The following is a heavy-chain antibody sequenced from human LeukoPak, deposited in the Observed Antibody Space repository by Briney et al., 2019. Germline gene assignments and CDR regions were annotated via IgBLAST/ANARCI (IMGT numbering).Heavy chain of an antibody. D-gene: IGHD3-10*01. J-gene: IGHJ4*02. V-gene: IGHV1-18*01. CDR2: ISAYNGNT. CDR1: GYTFTSYG. Sequence: ASVKVSCKASGYTFTSYGISWVRQAPGQGLEWMGWISAYNGNTNYAQKLQGRVTMTTDTSTSTAYMELRSLRSDDTAVYYCARDYYGPGSYHIDYWGQGTLVTVSS. CDR3: ARDYYGPGSYHIDY.